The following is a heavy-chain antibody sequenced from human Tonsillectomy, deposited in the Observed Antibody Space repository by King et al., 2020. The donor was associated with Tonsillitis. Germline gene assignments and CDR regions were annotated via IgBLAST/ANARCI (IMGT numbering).Heavy chain of an antibody. CDR1: GGSISSGSYS. J-gene: IGHJ5*02. Sequence: VQLQESGPGLVKPSQTLSLTCSVSGGSISSGSYSWSWIRQPAGKGLECIGRIYTSGSTIYNPSLKSRVTISLDTSKNQFSLKLSSVTAADTAVYYCARDRAYGFDPWGQGTLVTVSS. CDR3: ARDRAYGFDP. V-gene: IGHV4-61*02. CDR2: IYTSGST. D-gene: IGHD3-16*01.